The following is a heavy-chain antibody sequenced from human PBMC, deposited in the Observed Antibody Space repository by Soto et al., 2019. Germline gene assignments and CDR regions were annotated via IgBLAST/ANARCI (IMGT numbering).Heavy chain of an antibody. Sequence: SETLSLTCAVYGGSFSGYYWSWIRQPPGKGLEWIGEINHSGSTNYNPSLKSRVTISVDTSKDQFSLKLSSVTAADTAVYYCARLFPRGRVPWYYGMDVWGQGTTVTVSS. CDR3: ARLFPRGRVPWYYGMDV. CDR2: INHSGST. D-gene: IGHD2-21*01. V-gene: IGHV4-34*01. CDR1: GGSFSGYY. J-gene: IGHJ6*02.